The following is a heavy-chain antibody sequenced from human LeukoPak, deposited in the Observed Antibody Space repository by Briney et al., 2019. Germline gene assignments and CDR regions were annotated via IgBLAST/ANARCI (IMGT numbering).Heavy chain of an antibody. CDR1: GGSFSGYY. J-gene: IGHJ4*02. CDR3: ARGIGVVKGLWNY. CDR2: INHSGST. Sequence: SETLSLTCAVYGGSFSGYYWSWIRQPPGKGLERIGEINHSGSTNYNPSLKSRVTISVDTSKNQFSLKLSSVTAADTAVYYCARGIGVVKGLWNYWGQGTLVTVSS. V-gene: IGHV4-34*01. D-gene: IGHD3-3*01.